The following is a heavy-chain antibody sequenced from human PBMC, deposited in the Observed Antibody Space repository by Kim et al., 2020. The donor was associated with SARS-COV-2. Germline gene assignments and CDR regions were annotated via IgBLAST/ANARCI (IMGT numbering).Heavy chain of an antibody. CDR3: AKDTLPYYYGSGNRDAFDF. J-gene: IGHJ3*01. Sequence: ASVKVSCKASGYGFSSYAMNWLRQAPGQGPERMGWINTETGNPTYAQGFTGRYVFSLDTSVSSAYLQINDLKAEDTAVYYCAKDTLPYYYGSGNRDAFDFWGLGTMVTVSS. V-gene: IGHV7-4-1*02. CDR1: GYGFSSYA. CDR2: INTETGNP. D-gene: IGHD3-10*01.